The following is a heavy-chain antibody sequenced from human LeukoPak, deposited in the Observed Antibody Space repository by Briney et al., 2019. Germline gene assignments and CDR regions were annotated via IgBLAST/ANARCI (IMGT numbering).Heavy chain of an antibody. CDR2: INPNSGGT. V-gene: IGHV1-2*02. D-gene: IGHD5-24*01. CDR3: ARDGTGVYNLVQY. CDR1: GYTFTGHC. Sequence: GASVKVSCKASGYTFTGHCMHWVRQAPGQGLEWMGWINPNSGGTNYAQKFQGRVTMTRDTSISAVYMELSRLRSDDTAVYYCARDGTGVYNLVQYWGQGTLVTVSS. J-gene: IGHJ4*02.